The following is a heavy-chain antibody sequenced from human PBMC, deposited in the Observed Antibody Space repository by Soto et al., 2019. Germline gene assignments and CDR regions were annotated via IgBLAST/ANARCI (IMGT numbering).Heavy chain of an antibody. J-gene: IGHJ5*02. V-gene: IGHV4-34*01. CDR3: ARVPLSFRNGWFDP. D-gene: IGHD2-8*01. CDR2: INHSGST. CDR1: GGSFSGYY. Sequence: SGTLSLTCAVYGGSFSGYYWSWIRQPPGKGLEWIGEINHSGSTNYNPSLKSRVTISVDTSKNQFSLKLSSVTAADTAVYYCARVPLSFRNGWFDPWGQGTLVTVSS.